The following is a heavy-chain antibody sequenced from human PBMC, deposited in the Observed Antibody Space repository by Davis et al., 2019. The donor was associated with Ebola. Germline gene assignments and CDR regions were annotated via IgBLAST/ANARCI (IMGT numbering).Heavy chain of an antibody. CDR2: INAGNGKT. V-gene: IGHV1-3*01. CDR1: GYTFTRYA. J-gene: IGHJ4*02. CDR3: ARDDIAVAGNDY. D-gene: IGHD6-19*01. Sequence: AASVKVSCKASGYTFTRYAMHWVRQAPGQRLEWMGWINAGNGKTKYSQKLQGRVTITRDTSASTAYMELSRLRSEDTAVYYCARDDIAVAGNDYWGQGTLVTVSS.